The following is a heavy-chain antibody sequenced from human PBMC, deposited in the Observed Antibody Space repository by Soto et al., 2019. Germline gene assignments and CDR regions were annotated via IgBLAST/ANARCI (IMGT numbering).Heavy chain of an antibody. J-gene: IGHJ4*02. V-gene: IGHV4-39*01. CDR2: IHYSGST. D-gene: IGHD3-22*01. CDR3: AIQGATYYYDSSGYYYVDY. Sequence: QLQLQESGPGLVKPSETLSLTCTVSGGSISSSSYYWGWIRQPPGKGLEWIGSIHYSGSTYYNPSLKSRVTISVDTSKNQFSLKLSSVTAADTAVYYCAIQGATYYYDSSGYYYVDYWGQGTLVTVSS. CDR1: GGSISSSSYY.